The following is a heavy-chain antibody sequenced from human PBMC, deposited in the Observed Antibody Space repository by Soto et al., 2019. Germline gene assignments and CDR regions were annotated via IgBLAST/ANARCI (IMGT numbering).Heavy chain of an antibody. CDR2: IYPGDSDT. V-gene: IGHV5-51*01. D-gene: IGHD3-22*01. CDR3: ARRITYYYDSSGYYENYGMDV. CDR1: GYSFTSYW. J-gene: IGHJ6*02. Sequence: GESLKISCKGSGYSFTSYWIGWVRQMPGKGLEWMGIIYPGDSDTRYSPSFQGQVTISADKSISTAYLQWSGLKASDTAMYYCARRITYYYDSSGYYENYGMDVWGQGTTVTVSS.